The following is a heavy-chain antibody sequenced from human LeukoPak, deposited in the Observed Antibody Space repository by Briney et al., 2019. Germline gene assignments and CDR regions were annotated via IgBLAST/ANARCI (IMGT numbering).Heavy chain of an antibody. CDR3: ATEISSSRKWFDP. CDR2: IYHSGST. Sequence: SETLSLTCTVSSGSISTSNYYWGWVRQPPGKGLEWIGEIYHSGSTNYNPSLKSRLTISIDKSKNQFSLNLTSVTAADTAVYYCATEISSSRKWFDPWGQGILVTVSS. D-gene: IGHD6-6*01. CDR1: SGSISTSNYY. V-gene: IGHV4-39*07. J-gene: IGHJ5*02.